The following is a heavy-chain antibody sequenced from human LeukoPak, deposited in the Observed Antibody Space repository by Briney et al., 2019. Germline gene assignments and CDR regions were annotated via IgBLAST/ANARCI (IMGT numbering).Heavy chain of an antibody. CDR3: ARGISGGNSRGKYYFDY. CDR1: GFTFSSYA. CDR2: ISYDGSNK. V-gene: IGHV3-30-3*01. J-gene: IGHJ4*02. D-gene: IGHD4-23*01. Sequence: GGSLRLSCAASGFTFSSYAMSWVCQAPGKGLEWVAVISYDGSNKYYADSVRGRFTISRDNSKNTLYLQMNSLRAEDTAVYYCARGISGGNSRGKYYFDYWGQGTLVTVSS.